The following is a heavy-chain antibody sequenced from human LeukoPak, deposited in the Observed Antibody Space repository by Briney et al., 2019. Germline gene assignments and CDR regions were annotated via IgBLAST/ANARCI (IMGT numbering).Heavy chain of an antibody. CDR3: ATDGGRGAGGY. CDR1: GFTVSSNY. D-gene: IGHD3-16*01. Sequence: GRSLRLSCAASGFTVSSNYMSWVRQAPGKGLEWVSVIYSGGSTYYADSVKGRFTVSRDNSKNTLYLQMNSLRAEDTAVYYCATDGGRGAGGYWGQGTLVTVSS. J-gene: IGHJ4*02. CDR2: IYSGGST. V-gene: IGHV3-53*01.